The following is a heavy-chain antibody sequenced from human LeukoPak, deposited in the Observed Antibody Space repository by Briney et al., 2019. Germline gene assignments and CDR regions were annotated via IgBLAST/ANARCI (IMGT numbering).Heavy chain of an antibody. V-gene: IGHV1-2*02. CDR2: INPNSGGT. CDR1: GYTFTGYY. J-gene: IGHJ4*02. D-gene: IGHD6-6*01. Sequence: GASVKVSCKASGYTFTGYYMHWVRQAPGQGLEWMGWINPNSGGTNYAQKFQGRVTLTRDTPARTAFMELNRLTSDDTAVYYCARTGIAARRADFDYWGQGTVVTVSS. CDR3: ARTGIAARRADFDY.